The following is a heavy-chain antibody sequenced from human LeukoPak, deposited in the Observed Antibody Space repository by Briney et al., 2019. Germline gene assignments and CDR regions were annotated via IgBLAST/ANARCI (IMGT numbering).Heavy chain of an antibody. V-gene: IGHV3-21*01. CDR1: GFTFSSYG. CDR2: ISGSSSYI. J-gene: IGHJ3*02. CDR3: ARVSAGVIGMKDVFDI. D-gene: IGHD3-16*02. Sequence: GGSLRLSCAASGFTFSSYGMHWVRQAAGKGLEWVSSISGSSSYIYYADSVKGRFTISRHNAKNSLYLQMNSLRAEDTAVYYCARVSAGVIGMKDVFDIWGHGTMVTVSS.